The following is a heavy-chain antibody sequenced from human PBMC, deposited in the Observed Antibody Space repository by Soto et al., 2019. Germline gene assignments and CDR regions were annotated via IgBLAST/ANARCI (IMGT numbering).Heavy chain of an antibody. J-gene: IGHJ5*02. D-gene: IGHD1-20*01. CDR3: SSHRRGNWNDGYFSGFDP. CDR1: GGKSGDYD. CDR2: IYYSGST. Sequence: TVVGGKSGDYDGSWIRKTKRKGLEWIVYIYYSGSTNYNPSLKSRVTISVDTSKNQFSLKLSSVTAADTAVYYCSSHRRGNWNDGYFSGFDPWGQGTLVTVSS. V-gene: IGHV4-59*08.